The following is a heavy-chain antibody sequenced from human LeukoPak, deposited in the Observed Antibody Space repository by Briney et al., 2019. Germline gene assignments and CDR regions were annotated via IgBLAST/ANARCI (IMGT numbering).Heavy chain of an antibody. CDR3: ARDKASGGRWLQPYYFDY. J-gene: IGHJ4*02. D-gene: IGHD5-24*01. CDR2: ISYDGSNK. CDR1: GFTFSSCG. Sequence: PGRSLRLSCAASGFTFSSCGMHWVRQAPGKGLEWVAVISYDGSNKYYADSVKGRFTISRDNSKNTLYLQMNSLRAEDTAVYYCARDKASGGRWLQPYYFDYWGQGTLVTVSS. V-gene: IGHV3-30*03.